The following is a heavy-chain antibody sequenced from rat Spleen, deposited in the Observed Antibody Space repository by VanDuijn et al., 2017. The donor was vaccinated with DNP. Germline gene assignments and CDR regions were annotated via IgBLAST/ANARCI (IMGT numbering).Heavy chain of an antibody. CDR2: IDTDGDNT. CDR3: ARRAYYGLSFYFDF. V-gene: IGHV5-58*01. CDR1: GFTFRSYW. D-gene: IGHD1-6*01. J-gene: IGHJ2*01. Sequence: EVQLVESGGGLVQPGRSLKVSCVASGFTFRSYWMYWIRQAPGKGLEWVASIDTDGDNTYYGDSVKGRFTFSRDIAKSTLYLQMNSLRSEDTATYYCARRAYYGLSFYFDFWGQGVMVTVSS.